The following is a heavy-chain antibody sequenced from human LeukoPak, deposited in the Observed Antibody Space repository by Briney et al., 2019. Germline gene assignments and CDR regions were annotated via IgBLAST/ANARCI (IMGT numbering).Heavy chain of an antibody. CDR3: ARMGLATVKPNLDY. CDR2: MNPNSGNT. D-gene: IGHD4-17*01. V-gene: IGHV1-8*01. J-gene: IGHJ4*02. CDR1: GYTFTSYD. Sequence: GASVKVSCKASGYTFTSYDINWVRQATGQGLEWMGWMNPNSGNTGYAQKFQGRVTMTRNTSISTAYMELSSLRSEDTAVYYCARMGLATVKPNLDYWGQGTLVTVSS.